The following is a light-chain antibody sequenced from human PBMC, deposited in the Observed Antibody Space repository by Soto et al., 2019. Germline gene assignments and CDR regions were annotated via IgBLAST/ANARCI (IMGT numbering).Light chain of an antibody. CDR1: SSDVGGYNY. J-gene: IGLJ1*01. CDR2: EVS. Sequence: QSVLTXPASVSGSPGQSITISCTGTSSDVGGYNYVSWSQQHPGKAPKLLISEVSNRPSGVSNRFSGSKSGNTASLTISGLQADDEADYYCSSYTASSTLLFGTGTKVTGL. V-gene: IGLV2-14*03. CDR3: SSYTASSTLL.